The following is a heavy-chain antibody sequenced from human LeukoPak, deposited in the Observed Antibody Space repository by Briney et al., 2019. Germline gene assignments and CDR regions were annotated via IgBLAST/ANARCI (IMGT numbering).Heavy chain of an antibody. J-gene: IGHJ4*02. V-gene: IGHV3-64*01. D-gene: IGHD4-17*01. CDR3: ARSAGMTTVTFPFDF. CDR1: GFTFSSYA. CDR2: ISSNGDST. Sequence: PGGSLRLSCAASGFTFSSYAMSWVRQAPGKGLEYVSAISSNGDSTYYANSVKGRFTASRDNSKNTLYLQMDSLRGEDMAVYYCARSAGMTTVTFPFDFWGQGTLVTVSS.